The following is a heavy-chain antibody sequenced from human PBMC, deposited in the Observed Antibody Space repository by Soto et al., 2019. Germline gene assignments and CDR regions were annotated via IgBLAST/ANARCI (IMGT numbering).Heavy chain of an antibody. D-gene: IGHD3-22*01. CDR1: GGTFSSYA. Sequence: ASVKVSCKASGGTFSSYAMHWVRQAPGQRLEWMGWINAGNGNTKYSQKFQGRVTITRDTSASTAYMELSSLRSEDTAVYYCARTIVAFRGAFDIWGQGTMVTVSS. J-gene: IGHJ3*02. V-gene: IGHV1-3*01. CDR2: INAGNGNT. CDR3: ARTIVAFRGAFDI.